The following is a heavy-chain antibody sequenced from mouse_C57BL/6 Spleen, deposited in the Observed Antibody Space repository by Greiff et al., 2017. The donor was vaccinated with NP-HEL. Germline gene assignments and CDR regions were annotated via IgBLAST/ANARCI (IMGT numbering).Heavy chain of an antibody. V-gene: IGHV1-82*01. J-gene: IGHJ2*01. CDR3: ATYYYGSSPYYFDY. D-gene: IGHD1-1*01. CDR1: GYAFSSSW. Sequence: QVQLKQSGPELVKPGASVKISCKASGYAFSSSWMNWVKQRPGKGLEWIGRIYPGDGDTNYNGKFKGKATLTADKSSSTAYMQLSSLTSEDSAVYCCATYYYGSSPYYFDYWGKGTTLTVSS. CDR2: IYPGDGDT.